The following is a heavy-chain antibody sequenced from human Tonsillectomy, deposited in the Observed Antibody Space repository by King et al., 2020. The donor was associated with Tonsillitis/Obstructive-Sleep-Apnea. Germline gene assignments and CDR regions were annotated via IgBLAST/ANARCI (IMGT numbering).Heavy chain of an antibody. J-gene: IGHJ4*02. CDR2: INHSGST. D-gene: IGHD3-3*01. Sequence: VQLQQWGAGLLKPSETLSLTCAVYGGSFSDYYWSWIRQPPGKGLEWIGEINHSGSTNYNPSLKSRVTISVDTSKNQFSLKLSSVTAADTAVYYCAREEKEGYYDFWIAYFAYLVQGTLVTVSS. CDR3: AREEKEGYYDFWIAYFAY. CDR1: GGSFSDYY. V-gene: IGHV4-34*01.